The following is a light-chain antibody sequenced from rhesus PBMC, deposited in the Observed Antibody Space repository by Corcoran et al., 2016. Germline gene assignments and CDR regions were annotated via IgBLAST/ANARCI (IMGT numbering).Light chain of an antibody. V-gene: IGKV1-22*01. CDR2: KAS. J-gene: IGKJ4*01. Sequence: DIQMTQSPSSLSASVGDLVTITCRASQSISNWLDWYQQKPGKAPKLLSYKASSLQGGVPSRFSGGGSGTDFTLTISSLQPEDFGIYYCLQYSSSPLTFGGGTKVELK. CDR1: QSISNW. CDR3: LQYSSSPLT.